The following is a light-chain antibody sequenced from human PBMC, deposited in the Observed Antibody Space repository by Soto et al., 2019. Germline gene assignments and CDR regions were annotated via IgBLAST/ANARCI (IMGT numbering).Light chain of an antibody. CDR1: SSNIGSNT. Sequence: HSVLTHPPSASATPGPRVTISSSGSSSNIGSNTVNWYQQLPGTAPKLLIYSNNQRPSGVPDRFSGSKSGTSASLAISGLQSEDEFDYYCVGWDERLNRHYVLGTG. J-gene: IGLJ1*01. CDR2: SNN. CDR3: VGWDERLNRHYV. V-gene: IGLV1-44*01.